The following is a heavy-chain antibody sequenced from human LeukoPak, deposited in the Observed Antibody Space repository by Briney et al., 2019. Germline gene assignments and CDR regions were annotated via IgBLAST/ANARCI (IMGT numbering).Heavy chain of an antibody. V-gene: IGHV1-46*01. CDR2: INPSGGTT. CDR3: ARVDIWQWLVRGKDY. D-gene: IGHD6-19*01. Sequence: GASVKVSCKASGYTFTSYHMHWVRQAPGQGLEWMGIINPSGGTTNYAQKFRGRVTMTRDTSISTAYMELSRLRSDDTAVYYCARVDIWQWLVRGKDYWGQGTLVTVSS. CDR1: GYTFTSYH. J-gene: IGHJ4*02.